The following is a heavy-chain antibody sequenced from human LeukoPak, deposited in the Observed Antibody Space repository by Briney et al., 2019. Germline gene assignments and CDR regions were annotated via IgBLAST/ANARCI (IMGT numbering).Heavy chain of an antibody. CDR2: VHYSGST. J-gene: IGHJ4*02. V-gene: IGHV4-59*01. D-gene: IGHD5-18*01. Sequence: PSGTLSLTCTVSGGSISSDYWSWIRQPPGKGLEWIGYVHYSGSTNDNPSLNSRVTISMDMSKNQFSLKLSSVTAADTAVYYCARSPGFIYGYRYFDCWGQGSLVTVSS. CDR3: ARSPGFIYGYRYFDC. CDR1: GGSISSDY.